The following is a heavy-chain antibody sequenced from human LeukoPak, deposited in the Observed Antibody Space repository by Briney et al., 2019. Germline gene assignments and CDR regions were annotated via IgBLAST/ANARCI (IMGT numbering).Heavy chain of an antibody. V-gene: IGHV4-59*01. CDR1: GGSISSYY. CDR2: IYYSGST. Sequence: KPSETLSLTCTVSGGSISSYYWSWIRQPPGKGLEWIGYIYYSGSTNYNPSLKSRVTISVDTSKNQFSLKLSSVTAADTAVYYCARVRSGYYTFDAFDIWGQGTMVTVSS. CDR3: ARVRSGYYTFDAFDI. J-gene: IGHJ3*02. D-gene: IGHD3-3*01.